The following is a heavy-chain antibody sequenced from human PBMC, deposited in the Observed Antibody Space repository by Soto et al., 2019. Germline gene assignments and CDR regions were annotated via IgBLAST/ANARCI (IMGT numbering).Heavy chain of an antibody. CDR2: ISSSSSYI. Sequence: GGSLRLSCAASGFTFSSYSMNWVRQAPGKGLEWVSSISSSSSYIYYADSVKGRFTISRDNAKNSLYLQMNSLRAEDTAVYYCARDGRYCSSTSCYIYYYYMDVWGKGTTVTVSS. V-gene: IGHV3-21*01. CDR1: GFTFSSYS. CDR3: ARDGRYCSSTSCYIYYYYMDV. J-gene: IGHJ6*03. D-gene: IGHD2-2*02.